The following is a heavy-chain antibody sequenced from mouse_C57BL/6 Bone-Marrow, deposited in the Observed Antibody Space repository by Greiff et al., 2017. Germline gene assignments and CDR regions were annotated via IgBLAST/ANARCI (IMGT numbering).Heavy chain of an antibody. CDR2: ISGGGGNT. V-gene: IGHV5-9*01. CDR3: AREYDGYYYSMDY. Sequence: EVKLMESGGGLVKPGGSLKLSCAASGFTFSSDTMSWVRQTPEKRLEWVATISGGGGNTYYPDSVKGRFTISRDNAKNTLYLQMSSLRSEDTALYYCAREYDGYYYSMDYWGQGTSVTVSS. J-gene: IGHJ4*01. D-gene: IGHD2-3*01. CDR1: GFTFSSDT.